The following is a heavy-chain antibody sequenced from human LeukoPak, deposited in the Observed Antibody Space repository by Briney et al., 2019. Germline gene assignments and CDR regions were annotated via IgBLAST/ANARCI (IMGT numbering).Heavy chain of an antibody. CDR1: GFTFSSYW. Sequence: QSGVALRLSCAASGFTFSSYWMNWARQAPGKGLEWVASINHNGNVDYYVDSVKGRFTISRDNAKNSLYLQMSNLRAEDTAVYFCARGGGLDVWGQGATVIVSS. D-gene: IGHD3-16*01. J-gene: IGHJ6*02. V-gene: IGHV3-7*03. CDR2: INHNGNVD. CDR3: ARGGGLDV.